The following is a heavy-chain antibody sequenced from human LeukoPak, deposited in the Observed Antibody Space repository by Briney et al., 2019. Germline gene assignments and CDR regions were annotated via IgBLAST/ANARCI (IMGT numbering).Heavy chain of an antibody. J-gene: IGHJ4*02. CDR3: ARGSTYYYDSSGYSPFDY. Sequence: SVKVSCKASGGTFSSYAISWVRQAPGQGLEWMGRIIPILGIANYAQKFQGRVTITADKSTSTAYMELSSLRSEDTAVYYCARGSTYYYDSSGYSPFDYWGQGTLVTVSS. D-gene: IGHD3-22*01. CDR2: IIPILGIA. V-gene: IGHV1-69*04. CDR1: GGTFSSYA.